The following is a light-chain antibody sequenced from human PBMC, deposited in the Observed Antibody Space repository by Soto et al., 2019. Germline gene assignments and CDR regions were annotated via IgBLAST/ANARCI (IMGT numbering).Light chain of an antibody. V-gene: IGKV3-20*01. CDR2: GAS. CDR3: QQYGASPRT. CDR1: QSVSSNY. Sequence: EIVLTQSPGTLSLSPGERATLSCRASQSVSSNYLAWYQQKHGQGPRLLIYGASSRATGIPDRFSGSGSGTDFTLTISRLDPEDFAVYYCQQYGASPRTFGQGTKVEIK. J-gene: IGKJ1*01.